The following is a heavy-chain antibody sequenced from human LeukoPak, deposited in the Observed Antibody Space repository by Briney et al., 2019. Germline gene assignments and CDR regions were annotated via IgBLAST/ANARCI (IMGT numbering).Heavy chain of an antibody. CDR1: GGTFSSYA. Sequence: ASVKVSCKASGGTFSSYAISWVRQAPGQGLEWMGGIIPIFGTANYAQKFQGRVTITADESTSTAYMELSSLRSEDTAVYYCARYYGSGSYWFDPWGQGTLVTVSS. J-gene: IGHJ5*02. V-gene: IGHV1-69*13. CDR2: IIPIFGTA. D-gene: IGHD3-10*01. CDR3: ARYYGSGSYWFDP.